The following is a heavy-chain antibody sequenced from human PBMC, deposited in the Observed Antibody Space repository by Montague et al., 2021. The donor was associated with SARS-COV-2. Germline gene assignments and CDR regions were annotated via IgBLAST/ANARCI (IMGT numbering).Heavy chain of an antibody. J-gene: IGHJ4*02. D-gene: IGHD1-26*01. Sequence: TLSLTCTVSGASISNPTYSWGWIRQTAGKELEWIGRMVTSGSTTYNPSLKSRVTISVDTSKNQFSPRLNSVTAADTAVYYCVREGGSMTFDYWGQGILVT. V-gene: IGHV4-61*02. CDR3: VREGGSMTFDY. CDR2: MVTSGST. CDR1: GASISNPTYS.